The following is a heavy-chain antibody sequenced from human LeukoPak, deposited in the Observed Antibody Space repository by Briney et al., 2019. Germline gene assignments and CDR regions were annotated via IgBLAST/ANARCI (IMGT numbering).Heavy chain of an antibody. Sequence: GGSLRLSCTASGFSFRNYEMNWVRQAPGKGLEWVSYISTRGTIYYADSVEGRFTISRDNAKNSVYLQLNSLRAEDTALYYCARDKDWASDYWGQGTLVTVSS. J-gene: IGHJ4*02. CDR2: ISTRGTI. CDR3: ARDKDWASDY. CDR1: GFSFRNYE. D-gene: IGHD3/OR15-3a*01. V-gene: IGHV3-48*03.